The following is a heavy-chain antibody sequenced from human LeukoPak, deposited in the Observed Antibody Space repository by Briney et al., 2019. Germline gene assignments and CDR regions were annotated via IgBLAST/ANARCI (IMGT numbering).Heavy chain of an antibody. CDR1: GFTFSSYE. CDR3: AKGLYDYGDPQAY. CDR2: ISSSGSTI. Sequence: PGGSLRLSCAASGFTFSSYEMNWVRQAPGKGLEWVSYISSSGSTIYYADSVKGRFTISRDNAKNSLYLQMNSLRAEDTALYYCAKGLYDYGDPQAYWGQGTLVTASS. J-gene: IGHJ4*02. V-gene: IGHV3-48*03. D-gene: IGHD4-17*01.